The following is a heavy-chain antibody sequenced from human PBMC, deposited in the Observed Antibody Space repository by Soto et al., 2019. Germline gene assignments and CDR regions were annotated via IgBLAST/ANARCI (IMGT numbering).Heavy chain of an antibody. Sequence: VDSGGGLVQPGGSLRLSCVASGFSVTTNYMIWVRQAPGKGLEWVSVIYTNGGTYYADSVRGRFTISRDNSMNTVYLQMNSLRVEDTAVYYCARAEVDVPTPGGQGTLVTVSS. CDR2: IYTNGGT. D-gene: IGHD2-15*01. CDR3: ARAEVDVPTP. J-gene: IGHJ5*02. V-gene: IGHV3-66*01. CDR1: GFSVTTNY.